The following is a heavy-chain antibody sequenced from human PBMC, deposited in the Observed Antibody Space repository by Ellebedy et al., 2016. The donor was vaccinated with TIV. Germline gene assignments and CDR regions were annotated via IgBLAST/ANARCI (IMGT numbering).Heavy chain of an antibody. D-gene: IGHD4-17*01. J-gene: IGHJ2*01. Sequence: PGGSLRLSCAASGFTFRSYSMNWVRQAPGKGLEWVSYISRSSSIKSYPDSVKGRFTISRDNAKNSLYLQMNSLRAEDTAVYYCARDRYDDYDWYFDVWGRGTLVTVPS. V-gene: IGHV3-48*01. CDR2: ISRSSSIK. CDR3: ARDRYDDYDWYFDV. CDR1: GFTFRSYS.